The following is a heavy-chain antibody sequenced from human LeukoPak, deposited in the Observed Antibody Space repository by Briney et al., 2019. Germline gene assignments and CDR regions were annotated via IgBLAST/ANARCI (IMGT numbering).Heavy chain of an antibody. CDR3: ARDRSVTNGGFDS. Sequence: GVSERLSCEASGFTYSNYWMHWVRQAPGKGLVWVSRINIEGSDTTYADSVKGRFTISRDNAKNTLYLQMNSLRVEDTAVYYCARDRSVTNGGFDSWGQGALVTVSS. J-gene: IGHJ4*02. CDR2: INIEGSDT. CDR1: GFTYSNYW. D-gene: IGHD7-27*01. V-gene: IGHV3-74*01.